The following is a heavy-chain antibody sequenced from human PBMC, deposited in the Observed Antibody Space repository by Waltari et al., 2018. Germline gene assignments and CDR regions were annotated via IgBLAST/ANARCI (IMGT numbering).Heavy chain of an antibody. CDR3: ARAAYYGSGSYWDY. Sequence: QVQLVQSGAEVKKPGSSVKVSCQASGGNFSSSAISWVRQAPGQGLEWMGGIIPIFGTANYAQKFQGRVTITADESTSTAYMELSSLRSEDTAVYYCARAAYYGSGSYWDYWGQGTLVTVSS. D-gene: IGHD3-10*01. CDR1: GGNFSSSA. CDR2: IIPIFGTA. V-gene: IGHV1-69*01. J-gene: IGHJ4*02.